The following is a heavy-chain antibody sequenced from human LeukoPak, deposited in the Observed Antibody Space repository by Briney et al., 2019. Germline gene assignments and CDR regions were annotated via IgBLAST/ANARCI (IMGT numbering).Heavy chain of an antibody. Sequence: ASVTVSCTASGYTFIAYHMHWVRQAPGQGLEWMGWINAGNGNTKYSQKFQGRVTITRDTSASTAYMELSSLRSEDTAVYYCAKLAAAGHDFDYWGQGTLVTVSS. CDR3: AKLAAAGHDFDY. CDR1: GYTFIAYH. D-gene: IGHD6-13*01. CDR2: INAGNGNT. J-gene: IGHJ4*02. V-gene: IGHV1-3*01.